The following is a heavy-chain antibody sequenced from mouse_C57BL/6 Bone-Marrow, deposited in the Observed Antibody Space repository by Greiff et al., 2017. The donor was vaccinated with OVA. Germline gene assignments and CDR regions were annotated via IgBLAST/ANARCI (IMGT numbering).Heavy chain of an antibody. D-gene: IGHD1-1*01. J-gene: IGHJ3*01. V-gene: IGHV10-3*01. CDR1: GFTFNTYA. CDR3: VRDDFITAVEPLGY. CDR2: IRSKSSNYAT. Sequence: GGGLVQPKGSLKLSCAASGFTFNTYAMHWVRQAPGKGLEWVARIRSKSSNYATYYADSVKDRFTISRDDSQSMLYLQMNNLKTEDTAMYFCVRDDFITAVEPLGYWGQGTLVTVSA.